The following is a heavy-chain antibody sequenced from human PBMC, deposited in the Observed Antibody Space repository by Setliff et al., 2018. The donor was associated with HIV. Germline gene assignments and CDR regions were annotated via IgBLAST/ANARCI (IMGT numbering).Heavy chain of an antibody. Sequence: PSETLSLTCAVSGYSISSGYYRGWIRQPPGKGLEWIGSIYHSGSTYYNPSLKSRVTISVDTSKNQFSLKLSSVTAADTAVYYCARLSPQYSGYDSGAFGYWGQGTLVTVSS. CDR3: ARLSPQYSGYDSGAFGY. V-gene: IGHV4-38-2*01. CDR1: GYSISSGYY. D-gene: IGHD5-12*01. J-gene: IGHJ4*02. CDR2: IYHSGST.